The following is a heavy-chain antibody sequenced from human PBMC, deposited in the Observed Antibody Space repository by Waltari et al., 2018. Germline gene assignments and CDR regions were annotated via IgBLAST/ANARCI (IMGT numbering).Heavy chain of an antibody. CDR2: IYYSGST. V-gene: IGHV4-59*08. J-gene: IGHJ6*03. D-gene: IGHD2-2*01. CDR1: GGSISSYS. Sequence: QVQLQESGPGLVKPSETLSLTCTVSGGSISSYSWTWIRPPPGQGLEWIGYIYYSGSTNYNPSLKSRVTISVDTSKNQFSLKLSSVTAADTAVYYCARRWAGVVPAAERLDYYYYMDVWGKGTTVTISS. CDR3: ARRWAGVVPAAERLDYYYYMDV.